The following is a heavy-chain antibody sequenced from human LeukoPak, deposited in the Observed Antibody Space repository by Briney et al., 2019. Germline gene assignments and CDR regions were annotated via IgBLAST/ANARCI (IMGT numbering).Heavy chain of an antibody. Sequence: GGSLRLSCAASGFTFSSYAMSWVGQAPGKGLEWVSAISGSGGSTYYADSVKGRFTISRDNSKNTLYLQMNSLRAEDTAVYYCAKHPSYCSGGSCYIFDSWGQGTLVTVSS. CDR1: GFTFSSYA. D-gene: IGHD2-15*01. J-gene: IGHJ5*01. CDR3: AKHPSYCSGGSCYIFDS. CDR2: ISGSGGST. V-gene: IGHV3-23*01.